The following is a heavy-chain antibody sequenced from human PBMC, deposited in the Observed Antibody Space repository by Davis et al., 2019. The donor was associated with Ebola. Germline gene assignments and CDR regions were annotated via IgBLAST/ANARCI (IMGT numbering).Heavy chain of an antibody. J-gene: IGHJ4*02. V-gene: IGHV5-51*01. CDR3: ARQRYSNGLDFDY. CDR2: IYPGDSDT. D-gene: IGHD5-18*01. Sequence: GESLKISCQGYGYKFPTYWIGWVRQLPGRGLEYMGIIYPGDSDTRYSPSFQGQVTISAGKSISTAYLQWSSLKASDTAMYYCARQRYSNGLDFDYWGQGTLVTVSS. CDR1: GYKFPTYW.